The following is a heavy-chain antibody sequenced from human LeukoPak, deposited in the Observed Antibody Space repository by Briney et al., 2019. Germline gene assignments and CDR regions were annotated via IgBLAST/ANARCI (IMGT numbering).Heavy chain of an antibody. V-gene: IGHV4-59*01. Sequence: SETLSLPRPVTGGSISSYYRSWIRQPPRKGLEWLGYIYYSGSTNYNPALKSRVTISVDTSKNQFSLKLSSVTAADTAVYYCARDRGYSLHWFDPWGQGTLVTVSS. CDR1: GGSISSYY. CDR3: ARDRGYSLHWFDP. J-gene: IGHJ5*02. D-gene: IGHD6-25*01. CDR2: IYYSGST.